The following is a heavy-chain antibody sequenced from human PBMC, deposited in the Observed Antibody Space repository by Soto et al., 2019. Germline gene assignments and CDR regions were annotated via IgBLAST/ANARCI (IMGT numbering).Heavy chain of an antibody. CDR2: IFGHGDK. D-gene: IGHD2-8*01. J-gene: IGHJ4*02. CDR3: EHRRPNYPSDS. CDR1: GFSLRTSAEG. Sequence: QITLKESGPTLVKPTQTLTVTCTFSGFSLRTSAEGVGWVRQPPGKALEWLAFIFGHGDKRYSPSLKSRLTNTKDTSKNQVVLTMTNMDPVDTATYYCEHRRPNYPSDSWGQGTLVTVSS. V-gene: IGHV2-5*01.